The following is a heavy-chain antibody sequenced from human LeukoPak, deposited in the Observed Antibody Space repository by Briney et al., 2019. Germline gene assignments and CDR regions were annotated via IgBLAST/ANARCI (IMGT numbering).Heavy chain of an antibody. J-gene: IGHJ5*02. CDR3: TRDGPRSGYPDT. V-gene: IGHV4-59*06. D-gene: IGHD3-22*01. CDR2: IYYSGST. CDR1: GGSISSYY. Sequence: PSETLSLTCTVSGGSISSYYWSWIRQPPGKGLEWIGYIYYSGSTYYNPSLKSRVNISVDTPKNQFSLRLNSVSAADTAVYYCTRDGPRSGYPDTWGQGTRVTVSS.